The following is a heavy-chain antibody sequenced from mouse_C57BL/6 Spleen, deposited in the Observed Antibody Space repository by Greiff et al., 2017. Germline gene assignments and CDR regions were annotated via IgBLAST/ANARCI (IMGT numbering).Heavy chain of an antibody. V-gene: IGHV1-7*01. CDR3: AREVIYYSYDGDYAMDY. CDR1: GYTFTSYW. Sequence: VQLQQSGAELAKPGASVKLSCKASGYTFTSYWMHWVKQRPGQGLEWIGYLNPSSGYTKYNQKFKDKATLTADKSSSTAYMQLSSLTYEDSAVYFCAREVIYYSYDGDYAMDYWGQGTSVTVSS. J-gene: IGHJ4*01. D-gene: IGHD2-12*01. CDR2: LNPSSGYT.